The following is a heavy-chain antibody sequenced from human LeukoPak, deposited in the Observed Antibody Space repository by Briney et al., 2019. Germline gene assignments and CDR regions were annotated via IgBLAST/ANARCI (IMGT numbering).Heavy chain of an antibody. D-gene: IGHD1-26*01. CDR1: GDSVSSNSAA. CDR2: TYYRSKWYN. CDR3: ASSGSYRFDY. Sequence: SQTLSLTCAISGDSVSSNSAAWNWIRQSPSRGLEWLGRTYYRSKWYNDYVVSVKSRVAINPDTVKNQISLQLNSVTPEDTAVYYCASSGSYRFDYWGQGTLVTVSS. J-gene: IGHJ4*02. V-gene: IGHV6-1*01.